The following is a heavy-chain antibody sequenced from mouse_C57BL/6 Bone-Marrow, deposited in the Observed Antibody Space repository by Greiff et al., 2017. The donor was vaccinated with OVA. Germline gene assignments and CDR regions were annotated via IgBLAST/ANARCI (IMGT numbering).Heavy chain of an antibody. CDR2: INPNNGGT. CDR1: GYTFTDYY. CDR3: ARKGWYFGV. V-gene: IGHV1-26*01. Sequence: VQLQQSGPELVKPGASVKISCKASGYTFTDYYMNWVKQSHGKSLEWIGDINPNNGGTSYNQKFKGKATLTVDKSSSTAYMELRSLTSEDSAVYYCARKGWYFGVWGTGTTVTVSS. J-gene: IGHJ1*03.